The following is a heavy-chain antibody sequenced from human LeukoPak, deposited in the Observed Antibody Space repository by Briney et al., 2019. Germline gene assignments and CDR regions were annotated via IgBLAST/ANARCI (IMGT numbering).Heavy chain of an antibody. CDR3: ARVGSVVAATPPD. D-gene: IGHD2-15*01. V-gene: IGHV3-11*04. CDR2: ISSRGSTI. CDR1: GFTFSDYY. J-gene: IGHJ4*02. Sequence: GGSLRLSCAASGFTFSDYYMSWIRQAPGKGLERVSYISSRGSTIYYADSVKGRFTISRDNAKNSLYLQMNSLRAEDTAVYYCARVGSVVAATPPDWGQGTLVTVSS.